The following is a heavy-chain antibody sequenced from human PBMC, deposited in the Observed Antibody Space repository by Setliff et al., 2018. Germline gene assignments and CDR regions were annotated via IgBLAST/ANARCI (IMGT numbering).Heavy chain of an antibody. J-gene: IGHJ4*02. CDR2: IGLYSGET. CDR3: AGARIAVAGSDLDY. Sequence: ASVKVSCKASGYTFSTHGISWVRQAPRRGLEWLAWIGLYSGETNFALNIRDRLTMTTDISTTTVYMELRGLTSDDTAVYYCAGARIAVAGSDLDYWGQGTLVT. D-gene: IGHD6-19*01. CDR1: GYTFSTHG. V-gene: IGHV1-18*04.